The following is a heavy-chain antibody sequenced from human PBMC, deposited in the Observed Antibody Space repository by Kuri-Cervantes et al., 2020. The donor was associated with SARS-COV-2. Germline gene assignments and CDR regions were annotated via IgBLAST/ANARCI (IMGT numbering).Heavy chain of an antibody. J-gene: IGHJ4*02. CDR3: AREEGGELGEAFDY. D-gene: IGHD7-27*01. Sequence: GESLKISCAASGFTFSGYSMNWIRQAPGKGLEWVASIDSSSYYIYHADSVKGRLTISRDNAKTSLYLQMNGLKPEDTAVYYCAREEGGELGEAFDYRGQGALVTVSS. V-gene: IGHV3-21*01. CDR2: IDSSSYYI. CDR1: GFTFSGYS.